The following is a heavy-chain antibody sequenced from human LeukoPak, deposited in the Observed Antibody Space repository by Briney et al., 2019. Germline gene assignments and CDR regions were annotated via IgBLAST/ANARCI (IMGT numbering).Heavy chain of an antibody. V-gene: IGHV1-8*01. J-gene: IGHJ4*02. CDR3: ARAARGYCSGGSCQRPYYFDY. D-gene: IGHD2-15*01. CDR2: MNPNSGNT. Sequence: ASVKVSCKASGYTFTSYDINWVRQATGQGLGWMGWMNPNSGNTGYAQKFQGRVTMTRNTSISTAYMELSSLRSEDTAVYYCARAARGYCSGGSCQRPYYFDYWGQGTLVTVSS. CDR1: GYTFTSYD.